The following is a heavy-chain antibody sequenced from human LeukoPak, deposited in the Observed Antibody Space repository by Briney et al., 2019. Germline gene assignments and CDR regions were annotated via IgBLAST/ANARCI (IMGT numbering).Heavy chain of an antibody. J-gene: IGHJ3*02. Sequence: SETLSLTCTVSGGSISSSSYYWGWIRQPPGKGLEWIGSIYYSGSTYYNPSLKSRVTISVDTSKNQFSLKLSSVTAADTAVYYCARDLLSSSSSSNAFDIWGQGTMVTISS. D-gene: IGHD6-6*01. CDR1: GGSISSSSYY. CDR2: IYYSGST. V-gene: IGHV4-39*07. CDR3: ARDLLSSSSSSNAFDI.